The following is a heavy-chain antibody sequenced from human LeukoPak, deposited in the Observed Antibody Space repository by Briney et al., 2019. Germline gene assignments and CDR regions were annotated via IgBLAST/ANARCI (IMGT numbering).Heavy chain of an antibody. J-gene: IGHJ4*02. V-gene: IGHV3-23*01. CDR1: GFTFSSYA. D-gene: IGHD2-21*02. CDR2: ITGSGSST. CDR3: AKPPRVVVVTAFDS. Sequence: PGGSLRLSCAASGFTFSSYAMTWVRQAPGKGLEWVSSITGSGSSTYYADSVKGRFTISRDNSKNTLYVQMNSLRAEDTAVCFCAKPPRVVVVTAFDSWGQGTLVTVSS.